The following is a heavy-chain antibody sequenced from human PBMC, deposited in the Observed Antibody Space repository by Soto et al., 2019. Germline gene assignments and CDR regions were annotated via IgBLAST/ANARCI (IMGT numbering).Heavy chain of an antibody. CDR1: GYTFTSYG. V-gene: IGHV1-18*04. J-gene: IGHJ6*02. CDR3: ARVLMGLAVRHYHYYGMDV. Sequence: QVQLVQSETEVKKPGASVKVSCKASGYTFTSYGISWVRQAPGQGLEWMGWISAYNGNTNYAQKFQGRVTITTDTSTGTAYMELRGLTSDDTAVYYCARVLMGLAVRHYHYYGMDVWGQGTTVTVSS. CDR2: ISAYNGNT. D-gene: IGHD6-19*01.